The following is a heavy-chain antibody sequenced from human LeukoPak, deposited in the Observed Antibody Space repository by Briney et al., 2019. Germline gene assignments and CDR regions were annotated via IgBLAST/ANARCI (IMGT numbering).Heavy chain of an antibody. CDR1: VGSISSHY. CDR3: ARRVYSSFLYYFDY. J-gene: IGHJ4*02. V-gene: IGHV4-59*11. D-gene: IGHD5-18*01. Sequence: PSETLSVTCTVSVGSISSHYRSWIRQPPGKGLGWIGYTYYSGSINYNPSLKSRVTISVDTSKNQFSLKLSSVTAADTAVYYCARRVYSSFLYYFDYWGQGTLVTVSS. CDR2: TYYSGSI.